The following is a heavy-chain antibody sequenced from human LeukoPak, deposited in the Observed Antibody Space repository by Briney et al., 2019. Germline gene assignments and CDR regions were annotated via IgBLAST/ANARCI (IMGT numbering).Heavy chain of an antibody. CDR1: GYSISSGYY. Sequence: PSETLSLTCTVSGYSISSGYYWGWIRQPPGKGLEWIGSIYHSGSTYYNPSLKSRVTISVDTSKNQFSLKLSSVTAADTAVYYCARDLRFDWYVQPDYWGQGTLVTVSS. CDR3: ARDLRFDWYVQPDY. CDR2: IYHSGST. D-gene: IGHD3-9*01. J-gene: IGHJ4*02. V-gene: IGHV4-38-2*02.